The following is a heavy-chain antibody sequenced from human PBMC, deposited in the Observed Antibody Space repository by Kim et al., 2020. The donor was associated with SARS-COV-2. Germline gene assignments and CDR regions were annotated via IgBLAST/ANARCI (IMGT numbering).Heavy chain of an antibody. V-gene: IGHV3-33*01. D-gene: IGHD3-22*01. CDR3: ARSTYYYDSSGYYEYYFDY. Sequence: GGSLRLSCAASGFTFSSYGMHWVRQAPGKGLEWVAVIWYDGSNKYYADSVKGRFTISRDNSKNTLYLQMNSLRAEDTAVYYCARSTYYYDSSGYYEYYFDYWGQGTLVTVSS. CDR2: IWYDGSNK. CDR1: GFTFSSYG. J-gene: IGHJ4*02.